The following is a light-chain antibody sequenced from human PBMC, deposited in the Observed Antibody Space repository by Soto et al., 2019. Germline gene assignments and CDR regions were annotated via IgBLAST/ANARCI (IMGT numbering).Light chain of an antibody. CDR1: QGVDIY. CDR2: GAS. Sequence: ETILTQSPHTLSLSPGERATLSCRASQGVDIYLAWYQQKPGQAPRLLIYGASNRATGIPDRFSGSGSGTDFTLTISRLEPEDFAVYYCQQYGSSGTFGQGTKVDIK. CDR3: QQYGSSGT. V-gene: IGKV3-20*01. J-gene: IGKJ1*01.